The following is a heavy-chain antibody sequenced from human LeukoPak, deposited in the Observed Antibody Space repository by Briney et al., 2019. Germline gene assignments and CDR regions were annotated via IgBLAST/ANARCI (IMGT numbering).Heavy chain of an antibody. D-gene: IGHD3-10*01. Sequence: PGGSLRLSCAASGFTFSSYAMSWVRQAPGQGLEWVSSISSGNKYIYYADSVKGRFTISRDNAKNSLYLQMNSLRAEDTAVYFCARDSGWFGELWDAFDIWGQGTMVTVSS. J-gene: IGHJ3*02. CDR3: ARDSGWFGELWDAFDI. V-gene: IGHV3-21*01. CDR1: GFTFSSYA. CDR2: ISSGNKYI.